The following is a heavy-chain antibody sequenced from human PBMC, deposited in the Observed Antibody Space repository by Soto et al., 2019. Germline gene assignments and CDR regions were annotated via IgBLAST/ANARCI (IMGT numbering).Heavy chain of an antibody. CDR3: ARTAYYDFWSGYYELGPQLGFDP. Sequence: PSETLSLTCTVSGGSISSGGYYWSWIRQHPGKGLEWIGYIYYSGSTYYNPSLKSRVTISVDTSKNPFSLKLSSVTAAYTAVYYCARTAYYDFWSGYYELGPQLGFDPWGQGTLVTVSS. V-gene: IGHV4-31*03. D-gene: IGHD3-3*01. J-gene: IGHJ5*02. CDR1: GGSISSGGYY. CDR2: IYYSGST.